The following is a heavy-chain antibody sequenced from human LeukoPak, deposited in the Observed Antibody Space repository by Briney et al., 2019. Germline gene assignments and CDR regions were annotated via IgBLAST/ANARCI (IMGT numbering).Heavy chain of an antibody. CDR1: GLTFSDYY. CDR3: ARGRIYNY. J-gene: IGHJ4*02. V-gene: IGHV3-11*06. Sequence: GGSLRLSCAASGLTFSDYYMSWSRQAPGKGLEWVSYISSSSSYTNYSASVKGRFTISRDIAKNSLYLQMNSLRAEDTAVYYCARGRIYNYWGQGTLVTVSS. CDR2: ISSSSSYT.